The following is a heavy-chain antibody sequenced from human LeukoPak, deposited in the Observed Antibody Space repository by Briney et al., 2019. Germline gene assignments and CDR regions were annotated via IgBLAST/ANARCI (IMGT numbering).Heavy chain of an antibody. Sequence: GGSLRLSCAASGFTFSSYAMHWVRQAPSKGLEWVAVISYDGSNKYYAGSVKGRFTISRDNSKNTLYLQMDSLRAEDTAVYYCARTIYGDYAAGYWGQGTLVTVSS. J-gene: IGHJ4*02. D-gene: IGHD4-17*01. V-gene: IGHV3-30-3*01. CDR1: GFTFSSYA. CDR3: ARTIYGDYAAGY. CDR2: ISYDGSNK.